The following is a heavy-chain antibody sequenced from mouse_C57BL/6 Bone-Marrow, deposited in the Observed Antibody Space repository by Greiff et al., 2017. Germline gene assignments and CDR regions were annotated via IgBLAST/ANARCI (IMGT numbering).Heavy chain of an antibody. V-gene: IGHV3-1*01. J-gene: IGHJ2*01. CDR2: ISYSGST. CDR3: AREDSSGHFDY. D-gene: IGHD3-2*02. CDR1: GYSITSGYD. Sequence: EVQLQESGPGMVKPSQSLSLTCTVTGYSITSGYDWHWIRHFPGNKLEWMGYISYSGSTNYNPSLKSRISITHDTSKNHFFLKLNSVTTEDTATYYCAREDSSGHFDYWGQGTTLTVSS.